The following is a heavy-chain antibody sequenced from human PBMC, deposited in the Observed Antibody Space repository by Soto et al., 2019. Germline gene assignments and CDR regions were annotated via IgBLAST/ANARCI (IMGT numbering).Heavy chain of an antibody. J-gene: IGHJ4*02. V-gene: IGHV1-18*01. CDR3: ARAQTPTESDH. Sequence: ASVKVSCKASGYTFTSYGITWVRQAPGQGLEWMGWINTYNGNTNYAQKVQGRVTMTADTSTSTVYMELRSLTSDDSAVYYCARAQTPTESDHWGQGTLVTVSS. CDR2: INTYNGNT. CDR1: GYTFTSYG. D-gene: IGHD4-4*01.